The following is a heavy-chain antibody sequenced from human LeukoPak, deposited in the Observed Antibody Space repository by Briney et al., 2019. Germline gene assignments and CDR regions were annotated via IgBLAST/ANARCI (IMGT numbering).Heavy chain of an antibody. V-gene: IGHV4-39*01. CDR2: IYYSGST. D-gene: IGHD2-15*01. CDR1: GGSISSSSYY. Sequence: SETLSLTCTVSGGSISSSSYYWGWIRQPPGKGLGWIGSIYYSGSTYYNPSLKSRVTISVDTSKNQFSLKLSSVTAADTAVYYCAGSYCSGGSCYRRVDYWGQGTLVTVSS. J-gene: IGHJ4*02. CDR3: AGSYCSGGSCYRRVDY.